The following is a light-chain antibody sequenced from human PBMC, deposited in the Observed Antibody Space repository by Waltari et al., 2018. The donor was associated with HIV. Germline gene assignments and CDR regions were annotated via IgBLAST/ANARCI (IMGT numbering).Light chain of an antibody. CDR3: QQYYSTPYT. J-gene: IGKJ2*01. CDR2: CAS. Sequence: IVMTQSPDSLTLFLGERATINCKPSQSVLFSSNNKNYLAWYQQKAGQPPKLLIYCASTRETGVPDRFSASGSGTDFSLTISSLQAEDVAVYYCQQYYSTPYTFGQGTKLEIK. CDR1: QSVLFSSNNKNY. V-gene: IGKV4-1*01.